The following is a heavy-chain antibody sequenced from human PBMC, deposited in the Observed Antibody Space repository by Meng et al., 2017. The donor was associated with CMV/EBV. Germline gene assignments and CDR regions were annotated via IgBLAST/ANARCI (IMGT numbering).Heavy chain of an antibody. V-gene: IGHV3-15*07. D-gene: IGHD3-10*01. Sequence: FTFSNAWMNWVRQAPGKGLEWGGRIKSKTDGGTTDYAAPVKGRFTISRDDSKNTLYLQMNSLKTEDTAVYYCTTVRITMVRGVPGFDPWGQGTLVTVSS. J-gene: IGHJ5*02. CDR2: IKSKTDGGTT. CDR3: TTVRITMVRGVPGFDP. CDR1: FTFSNAW.